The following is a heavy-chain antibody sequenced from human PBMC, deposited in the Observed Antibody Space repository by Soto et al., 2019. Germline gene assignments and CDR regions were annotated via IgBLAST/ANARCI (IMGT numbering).Heavy chain of an antibody. CDR1: GFSLTTSGVG. CDR2: IYWDDDK. V-gene: IGHV2-5*02. J-gene: IGHJ5*02. D-gene: IGHD6-6*01. CDR3: VHRGSSSFYNWFDP. Sequence: QITLKESGPTLVKPTQTLTLTCTFSGFSLTTSGVGVGWIRQPPGKALEWLALIYWDDDKRFSPSLKSRLTITKDTYKDQVVLTMTNMDPVDTATYYCVHRGSSSFYNWFDPWGQGTLVTVSS.